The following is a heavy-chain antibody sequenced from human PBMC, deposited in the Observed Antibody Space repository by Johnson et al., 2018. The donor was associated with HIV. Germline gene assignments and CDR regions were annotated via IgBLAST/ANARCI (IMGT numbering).Heavy chain of an antibody. J-gene: IGHJ3*02. CDR2: ISYDGSNK. CDR3: AKEDPWRRAFDI. D-gene: IGHD1-1*01. V-gene: IGHV3-30-3*01. CDR1: GFTFSSYA. Sequence: QVQLVESGGGLVQPGGSLRLSCAASGFTFSSYAMRWVRQAPGKGLEWVAVISYDGSNKYYADSVKGRFTISRDNFKNTLYLQMNGLRPEDTAVYYCAKEDPWRRAFDIWGQGTVVTVSS.